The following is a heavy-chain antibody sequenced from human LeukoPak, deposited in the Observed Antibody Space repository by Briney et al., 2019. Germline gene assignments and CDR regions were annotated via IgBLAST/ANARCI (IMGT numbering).Heavy chain of an antibody. J-gene: IGHJ4*02. CDR1: GFTFSDHY. Sequence: GGSLRLSCAASGFTFSDHYMDWVRQAPGKGLEWVGRIRNKANSYTTEYAASVKGRFTVSRDNSKNSLYLLMNSLKTEDTAVYYCVGGAVYYFDCWGQGILVTVSS. CDR3: VGGAVYYFDC. CDR2: IRNKANSYTT. V-gene: IGHV3-72*01.